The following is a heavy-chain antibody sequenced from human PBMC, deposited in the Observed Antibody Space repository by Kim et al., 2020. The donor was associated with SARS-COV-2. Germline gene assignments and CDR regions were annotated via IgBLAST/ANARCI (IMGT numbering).Heavy chain of an antibody. J-gene: IGHJ4*02. V-gene: IGHV1-69*13. D-gene: IGHD3-22*01. CDR2: IIPIFGTA. CDR1: GGTCRSYA. CDR3: ARGELSSGYRDYFDY. Sequence: SVKVSCKASGGTCRSYAISWVRQAPGQGLEWMGGIIPIFGTANYAQKFQGRVTITADESTSTAYMELSSLRSEDTAVYYCARGELSSGYRDYFDYWGQGTLVTVSS.